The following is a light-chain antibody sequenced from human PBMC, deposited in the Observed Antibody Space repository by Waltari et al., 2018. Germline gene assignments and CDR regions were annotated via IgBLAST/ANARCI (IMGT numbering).Light chain of an antibody. CDR3: AAWNYSLNGWV. V-gene: IGLV1-44*01. CDR1: SSNIGSNT. J-gene: IGLJ3*02. CDR2: SHG. Sequence: QSVLTQPPSASGTPGQTVTISCSTSSSNIGSNTVNWYQQLPGVAPQLLIYSHGQPPPGVPDRFSGPKSGTSASLAISGLQAEDEADYYWAAWNYSLNGWVFGGGTKLTV.